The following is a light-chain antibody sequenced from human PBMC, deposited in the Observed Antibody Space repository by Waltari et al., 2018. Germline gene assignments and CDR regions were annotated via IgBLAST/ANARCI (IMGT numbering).Light chain of an antibody. CDR2: GAS. V-gene: IGKV1-16*01. CDR1: QGISKF. Sequence: IQMTQSPSPLAASVGDRATITCRASQGISKFLAWFRQKPGKAPESLIYGASSLQSGVPSRFSGSGSGTDFTLTISSLQPEDFASYYCQQYKTFPLTFGGGTKVEIK. J-gene: IGKJ4*01. CDR3: QQYKTFPLT.